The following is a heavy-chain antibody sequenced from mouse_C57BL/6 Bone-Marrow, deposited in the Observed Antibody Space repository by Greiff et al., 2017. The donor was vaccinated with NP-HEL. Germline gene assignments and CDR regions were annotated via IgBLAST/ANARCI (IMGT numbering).Heavy chain of an antibody. V-gene: IGHV1-69*01. J-gene: IGHJ2*01. CDR1: GYTFTSYW. CDR3: AREGVITTIFDY. D-gene: IGHD1-1*01. CDR2: IDPSDSYT. Sequence: VQLQQPGAELVMPGASVKLSCKASGYTFTSYWMHWVKQRPGQGLEWIGEIDPSDSYTNYNQKFKGKSTLTVDKSSSTAYRQLSSLTSEDSAVYYCAREGVITTIFDYWGQGTTLTVSS.